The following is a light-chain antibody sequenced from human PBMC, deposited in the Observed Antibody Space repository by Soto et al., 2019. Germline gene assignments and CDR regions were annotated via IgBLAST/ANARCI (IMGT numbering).Light chain of an antibody. CDR3: QQYGYSPIT. J-gene: IGKJ5*01. CDR2: AAS. V-gene: IGKV3-20*01. CDR1: QSVSSSH. Sequence: IVLTQSPTTLSLSPGLRTTLACRASQSVSSSHLAWYQHKNGQAPRLXIYAASSRATGSPDRFSGGGYGTDFNLTISRLETEDFAVYYCQQYGYSPITFGQGTRLEIK.